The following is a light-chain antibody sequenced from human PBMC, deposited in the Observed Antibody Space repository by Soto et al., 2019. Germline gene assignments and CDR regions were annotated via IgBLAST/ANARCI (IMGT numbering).Light chain of an antibody. CDR3: QKYNRTPRT. J-gene: IGKJ1*01. Sequence: DFQMTQSPSSLSASVGDRVTITCRASQDISDHLAWYQHKPGKVPKLLIYEASTLQSGVPSRFSGGGSGTDFTLTISSLQPEDVATYYCQKYNRTPRTFGQGTTVELK. CDR2: EAS. CDR1: QDISDH. V-gene: IGKV1-27*01.